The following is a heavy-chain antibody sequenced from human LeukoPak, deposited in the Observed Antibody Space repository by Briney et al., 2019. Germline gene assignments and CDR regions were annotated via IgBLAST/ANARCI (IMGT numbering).Heavy chain of an antibody. CDR3: ARYSGSYYYPPAWDL. CDR1: GFTFDDYA. J-gene: IGHJ4*02. D-gene: IGHD1-26*01. CDR2: ISWNSGSI. Sequence: PGRSLRLSCAASGFTFDDYAMHWVRQAPGKGLEWVSGISWNSGSIGYADSVKGRFTISRDNAKNSLYLQMNSLRAEDTAVYYCARYSGSYYYPPAWDLWGQGTLVTVSS. V-gene: IGHV3-9*01.